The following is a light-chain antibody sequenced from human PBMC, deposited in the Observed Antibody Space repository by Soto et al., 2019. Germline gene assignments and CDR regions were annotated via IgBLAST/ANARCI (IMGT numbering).Light chain of an antibody. V-gene: IGKV2-28*01. CDR1: QSPLHSNGYNY. CDR2: LGS. J-gene: IGKJ1*01. CDR3: MQALQTPWT. Sequence: EIVMTQSPLSLPVTPGEPASISCRSSQSPLHSNGYNYLDWYLQKPGQSPQLLIYLGSNRASGVPDRFSGSGSGTDFTLKISRVEAEDVGVYYCMQALQTPWTFGQGTKVEI.